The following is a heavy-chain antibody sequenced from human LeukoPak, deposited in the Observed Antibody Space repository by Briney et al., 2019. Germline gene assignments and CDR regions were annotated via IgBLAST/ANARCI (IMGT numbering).Heavy chain of an antibody. Sequence: ASVKVSCKASGYTFTGYYMHWVRQAPGQGLEWMGWINPNSGGTNYAQKFQGRVTMTRDTSISTAYMELSRLRSDDTAVYYCARDHPPYCSSTSCYGEAAFAFDIWGQGTMVTVSS. CDR3: ARDHPPYCSSTSCYGEAAFAFDI. D-gene: IGHD2-2*01. CDR2: INPNSGGT. CDR1: GYTFTGYY. V-gene: IGHV1-2*02. J-gene: IGHJ3*02.